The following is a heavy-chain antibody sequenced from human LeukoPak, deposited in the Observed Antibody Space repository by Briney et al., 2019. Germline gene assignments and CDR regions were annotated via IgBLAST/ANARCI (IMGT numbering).Heavy chain of an antibody. CDR2: VYYSGST. D-gene: IGHD6-6*01. Sequence: PSETLSLTCTISGGSISTYYWNWIRQPLGKGLEWIGYVYYSGSTNYNPSLKSRVTLSVDTSKNQFSLKLTSVTAADTAVYYCARGGTIAGRRRSFGYWGQGTLVTVSS. V-gene: IGHV4-59*01. J-gene: IGHJ4*02. CDR1: GGSISTYY. CDR3: ARGGTIAGRRRSFGY.